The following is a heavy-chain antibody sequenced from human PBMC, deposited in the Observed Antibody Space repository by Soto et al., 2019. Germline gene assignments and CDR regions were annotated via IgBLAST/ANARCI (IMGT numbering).Heavy chain of an antibody. D-gene: IGHD3-22*01. CDR2: IIPIFGTA. Sequence: VASVKVSFKASGGTFSSYAISWVRQAPGQGLEWMGGIIPIFGTANYAQKFQGRVTITADESTSTAYMELSSLRSEDTAVYYCASAPGDSSGYLDAFDIWGQGTMVTVSS. V-gene: IGHV1-69*13. J-gene: IGHJ3*02. CDR1: GGTFSSYA. CDR3: ASAPGDSSGYLDAFDI.